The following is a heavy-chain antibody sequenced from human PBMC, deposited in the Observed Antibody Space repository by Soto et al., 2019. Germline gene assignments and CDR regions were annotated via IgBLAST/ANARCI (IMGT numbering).Heavy chain of an antibody. J-gene: IGHJ4*02. CDR3: ARSFGWYAFDQ. V-gene: IGHV4-4*02. D-gene: IGHD6-19*01. CDR2: IHQSGIS. CDR1: SASIDNN. Sequence: QMQLLESGPGLVKPSETLSLTCAVSSASIDNNWNWVRQPPGKVLEWIGEIHQSGISYKNPSLKSRVTMSVDKSKNQFSLNLSSVTAADTAVYFCARSFGWYAFDQWGQGTLVTVSS.